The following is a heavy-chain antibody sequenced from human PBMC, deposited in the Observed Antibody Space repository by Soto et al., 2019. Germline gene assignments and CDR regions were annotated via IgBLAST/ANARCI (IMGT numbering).Heavy chain of an antibody. D-gene: IGHD3-3*01. CDR2: IKQDGSEK. J-gene: IGHJ5*02. V-gene: IGHV3-7*05. Sequence: GGSLRLSCAASGFTFSSYWMSWVRQAPGKGLEWVANIKQDGSEKYYVDSVKGRFTISRDNAKNSLYLQMNSLRAEDTAVYYCARVRRRGITIFGVVNSNWFDPWGQRTLVTVSS. CDR1: GFTFSSYW. CDR3: ARVRRRGITIFGVVNSNWFDP.